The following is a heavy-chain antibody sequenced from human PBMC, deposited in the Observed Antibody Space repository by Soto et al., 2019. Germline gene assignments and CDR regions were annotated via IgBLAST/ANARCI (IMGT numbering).Heavy chain of an antibody. CDR1: GFTVSGYS. CDR3: ATGRAHYYFDF. Sequence: EGSLRLSCKASGFTVSGYSRDRVRQASGTRLEWFAYIRGGGVPVYYAASVMGRFPFYRGHAPNSLYLRLNPLRDAATALYYCATGRAHYYFDFRGQGALVTVSS. V-gene: IGHV3-48*02. J-gene: IGHJ4*02. CDR2: IRGGGVPV.